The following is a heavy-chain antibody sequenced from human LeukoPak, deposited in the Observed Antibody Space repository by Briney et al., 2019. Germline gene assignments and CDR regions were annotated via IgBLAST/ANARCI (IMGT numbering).Heavy chain of an antibody. J-gene: IGHJ3*02. D-gene: IGHD5-12*01. V-gene: IGHV5-51*01. CDR1: GYIFTSYW. CDR3: AVAVTPGAFDI. CDR2: IYPGDSDT. Sequence: GESLKIPCKGSGYIFTSYWIGWVRQMPGKGLEWMGIIYPGDSDTRYSPSFQGQVTISDDKPISTAYLQWSSLKASDTAMYYCAVAVTPGAFDIWGQGTMVTVSS.